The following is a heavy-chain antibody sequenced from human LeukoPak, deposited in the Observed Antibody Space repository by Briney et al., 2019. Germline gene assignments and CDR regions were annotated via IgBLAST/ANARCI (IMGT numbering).Heavy chain of an antibody. CDR3: ASGLYGDWGY. J-gene: IGHJ4*02. V-gene: IGHV4-61*01. CDR2: IYYSGST. Sequence: PSETLTLTCTVSGGTFSSNTYYWIWIRQHPGKGLEWSGYIYYSGSTNYNPSLKSRVTISVDTSKNQISLKLTSLTAADTAGYYCASGLYGDWGYWGQGMVVTVSS. D-gene: IGHD3-16*01. CDR1: GGTFSSNTYY.